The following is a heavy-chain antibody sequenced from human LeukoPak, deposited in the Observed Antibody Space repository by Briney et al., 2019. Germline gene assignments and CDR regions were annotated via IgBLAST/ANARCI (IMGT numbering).Heavy chain of an antibody. V-gene: IGHV3-7*01. J-gene: IGHJ4*02. Sequence: PGGSLRLSCAVSGFTISNYWMSWVRQAPGKGLEWVANIKQDGSGVFYVDSVKGRFTISRDSAKNSLYLQMNSLRDEDTAVYYCARDLFDYWGQGTLVTVSS. CDR1: GFTISNYW. CDR3: ARDLFDY. CDR2: IKQDGSGV.